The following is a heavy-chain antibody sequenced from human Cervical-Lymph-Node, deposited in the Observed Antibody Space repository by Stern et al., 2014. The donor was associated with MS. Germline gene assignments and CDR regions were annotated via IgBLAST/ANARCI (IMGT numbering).Heavy chain of an antibody. J-gene: IGHJ4*02. V-gene: IGHV1-18*04. D-gene: IGHD6-25*01. CDR2: ISAYNGNT. CDR3: AKSGTRVPRGY. Sequence: QVQLVQSGPEVKKPGASVKVSCKASGYTFTSYGIAWVRQAPGQGLEWMGWISAYNGNTNYERKLQGRVTVTTNTTTSTAYMELRSLRSDDTAIYFCAKSGTRVPRGYWGQGTLITVSS. CDR1: GYTFTSYG.